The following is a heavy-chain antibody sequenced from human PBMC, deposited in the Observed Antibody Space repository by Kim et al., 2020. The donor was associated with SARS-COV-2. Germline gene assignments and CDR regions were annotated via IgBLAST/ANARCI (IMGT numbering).Heavy chain of an antibody. V-gene: IGHV3-49*03. Sequence: GGSLRLSCATSGFTFREYDMSWFRQAPGKGLEWVGFIRSTVHGGATEYAASVKGKLTISRDDSRSIANLQMNSLQTEDTAVYYCSRGLYDYWGQGTLVAVSS. CDR2: IRSTVHGGAT. CDR1: GFTFREYD. CDR3: SRGLYDY. J-gene: IGHJ4*02. D-gene: IGHD3-10*01.